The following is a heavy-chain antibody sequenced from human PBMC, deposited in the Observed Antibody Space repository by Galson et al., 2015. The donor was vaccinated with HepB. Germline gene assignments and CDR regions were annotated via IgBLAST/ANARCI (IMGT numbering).Heavy chain of an antibody. CDR2: INPNSGGT. CDR1: GYTFTGYY. Sequence: SVKVSCKASGYTFTGYYMHWVRQAPGQGLEWMGWINPNSGGTNYAQKFQGWVTMTRDTSISTAYMELSRLRSDDTAVYYCARAPSYYYDSSGYYFDYWGQGTLVTVSS. J-gene: IGHJ4*02. V-gene: IGHV1-2*04. CDR3: ARAPSYYYDSSGYYFDY. D-gene: IGHD3-22*01.